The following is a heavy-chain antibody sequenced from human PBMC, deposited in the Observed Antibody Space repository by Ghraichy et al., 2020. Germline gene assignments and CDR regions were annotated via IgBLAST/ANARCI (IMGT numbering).Heavy chain of an antibody. CDR2: IQYSGST. V-gene: IGHV4-59*01. CDR3: ARGGRGFYDSSGYIEGDEFDY. D-gene: IGHD3-22*01. CDR1: GGSISTYS. J-gene: IGHJ4*02. Sequence: SETLSLTCTVSGGSISTYSWNWVRKPPGKGLEWIGFIQYSGSTSYNPSLKTRVTISVDTSKYEFSLSLNSVTAADTAVYYCARGGRGFYDSSGYIEGDEFDYWGQGTLVTVSS.